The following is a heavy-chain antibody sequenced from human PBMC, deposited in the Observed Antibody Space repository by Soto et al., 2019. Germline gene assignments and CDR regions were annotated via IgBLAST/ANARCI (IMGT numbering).Heavy chain of an antibody. D-gene: IGHD3-22*01. CDR1: GGSITNYY. CDR2: VTYGGST. Sequence: SETLSLTCTVSGGSITNYYWSWIRQPPGKGLEWIGYVTYGGSTNYNPSLKSRVTISVDTSKMQFSLKLNSVTAADTAVYYCARESYDSSGYLDYWGQGTLVTVSS. V-gene: IGHV4-59*01. CDR3: ARESYDSSGYLDY. J-gene: IGHJ4*02.